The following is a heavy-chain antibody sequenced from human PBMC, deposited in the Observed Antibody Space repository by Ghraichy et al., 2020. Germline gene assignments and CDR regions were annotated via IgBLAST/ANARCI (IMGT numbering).Heavy chain of an antibody. CDR2: FDPEDGET. D-gene: IGHD6-13*01. J-gene: IGHJ5*02. Sequence: ASVKVSCKVSGYTLTELSMHWVRQAPGKGLEWMGGFDPEDGETIYAQKFQGRVTMTEDTSTDTAYMELSSLRSEDTAVYYCATVGIAAAGTPNWFDPWGQGTLVTVSS. CDR3: ATVGIAAAGTPNWFDP. V-gene: IGHV1-24*01. CDR1: GYTLTELS.